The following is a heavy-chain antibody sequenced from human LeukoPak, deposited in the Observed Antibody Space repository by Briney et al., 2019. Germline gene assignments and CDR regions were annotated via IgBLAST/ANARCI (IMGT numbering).Heavy chain of an antibody. CDR2: IYSGGTT. V-gene: IGHV3-66*01. Sequence: PGGSLRLSCAASGFTVSSNYMSWVRQAPGKGLEWVSVIYSGGTTYYADSVKGRFTISRDNSKNTLYLQMNSLRAEDTAVYYCARDRGSSDYYLNYWGQGTLDTVSS. CDR3: ARDRGSSDYYLNY. J-gene: IGHJ4*02. CDR1: GFTVSSNY. D-gene: IGHD3-22*01.